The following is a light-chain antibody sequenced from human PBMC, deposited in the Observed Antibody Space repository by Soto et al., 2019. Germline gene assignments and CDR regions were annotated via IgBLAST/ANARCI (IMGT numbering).Light chain of an antibody. J-gene: IGKJ1*01. CDR2: STS. V-gene: IGKV1-39*01. CDR3: QQAYDIPRT. Sequence: DIQMTQSPSSLSASVVDRVTLTCRATQSISKYLNWYQQKPGKAPNLLIYSTSTLQSGVPSRFSGSGSGTDFTLTINILQPEDFATYYCQQAYDIPRTFGQGTKVDIK. CDR1: QSISKY.